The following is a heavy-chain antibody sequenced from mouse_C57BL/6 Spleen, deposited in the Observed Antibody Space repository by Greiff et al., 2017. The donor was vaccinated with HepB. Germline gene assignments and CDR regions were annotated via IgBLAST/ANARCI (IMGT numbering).Heavy chain of an antibody. V-gene: IGHV1-50*01. D-gene: IGHD2-5*01. CDR3: ARGDYSNYGFDY. Sequence: VQLQQSGAELVKPGASVKLSCKASGYTFTSYWMQWVKQRPGQGLEWIGDIDPSDSYTNYNQKFKGKATLTVDTSSSTAYMQLSSLTSEDSAVYYCARGDYSNYGFDYWGQGTTLTVSS. CDR1: GYTFTSYW. CDR2: IDPSDSYT. J-gene: IGHJ2*01.